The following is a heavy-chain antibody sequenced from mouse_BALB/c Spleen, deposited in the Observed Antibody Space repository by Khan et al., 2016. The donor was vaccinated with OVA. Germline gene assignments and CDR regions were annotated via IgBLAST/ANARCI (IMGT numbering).Heavy chain of an antibody. D-gene: IGHD2-14*01. Sequence: QMQLEESGPGLVAPSQSLSITCTVSGFSLSRYNIHWVRQPPGKGLEWLGMIWGGGGTDYNSTLKSRLSISKDNSKSQVFLKMNSLQTDDTAMYYCGRAYYRYDCYYAMDYLGQGTSVTVSS. V-gene: IGHV2-6-4*01. J-gene: IGHJ4*01. CDR2: IWGGGGT. CDR3: GRAYYRYDCYYAMDY. CDR1: GFSLSRYN.